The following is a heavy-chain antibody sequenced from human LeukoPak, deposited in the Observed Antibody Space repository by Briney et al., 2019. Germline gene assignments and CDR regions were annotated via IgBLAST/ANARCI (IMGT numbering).Heavy chain of an antibody. D-gene: IGHD3-3*01. Sequence: SETLSLTCTVSGGSISSYYWSWIRQPAGKGLEWIVRIYTSGSTNYNPSLKSRVTMSVDTSKNQFSLKLSSVTAADTAVYYCARYDFWSGYYIDWGQGTLVTVPS. CDR2: IYTSGST. CDR3: ARYDFWSGYYID. CDR1: GGSISSYY. J-gene: IGHJ4*02. V-gene: IGHV4-4*07.